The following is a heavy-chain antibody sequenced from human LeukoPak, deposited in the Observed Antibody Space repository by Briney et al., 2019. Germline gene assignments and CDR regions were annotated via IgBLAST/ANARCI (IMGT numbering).Heavy chain of an antibody. D-gene: IGHD2-2*01. J-gene: IGHJ6*02. V-gene: IGHV4-34*01. CDR1: GGSFSGHY. Sequence: SETLSLTCAVYGGSFSGHYWSWIRQPPGKGLEWIGEINHSGSTNYNPSLKSRVTISVHTSKNHFSLNLRSVTAADTAVYYCARVTGLPAAIDGMDVWGQGTTVIVSS. CDR2: INHSGST. CDR3: ARVTGLPAAIDGMDV.